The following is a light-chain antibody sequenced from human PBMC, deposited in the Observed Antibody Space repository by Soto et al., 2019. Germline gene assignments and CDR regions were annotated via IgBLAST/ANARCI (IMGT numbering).Light chain of an antibody. J-gene: IGKJ5*01. CDR2: GSS. CDR1: ATVSSSY. V-gene: IGKV3-20*01. Sequence: IVFTHFHGAPCWFPGERHTHSSQASATVSSSYLAWYQQRPGQAPRLLIYGSSTRATDIPDRFSGSGSGTDFTVTISRQKPEDFAVYYCQQSGSSSITFGQGTRLEI. CDR3: QQSGSSSIT.